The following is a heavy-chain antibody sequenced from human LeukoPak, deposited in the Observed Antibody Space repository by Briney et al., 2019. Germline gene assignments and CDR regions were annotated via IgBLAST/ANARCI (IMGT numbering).Heavy chain of an antibody. V-gene: IGHV4-39*01. CDR1: GGSISSSSYY. Sequence: SETLSLTCTVSGGSISSSSYYWGWIRQPPGKGLEWIGSIYYSGSTYYNPSLKSRATISVDTSKNQFSLKLSSVTAADTAVYYCATKNPYYYDSSGHHAFDIWGQGTMVTVSS. CDR3: ATKNPYYYDSSGHHAFDI. D-gene: IGHD3-22*01. CDR2: IYYSGST. J-gene: IGHJ3*02.